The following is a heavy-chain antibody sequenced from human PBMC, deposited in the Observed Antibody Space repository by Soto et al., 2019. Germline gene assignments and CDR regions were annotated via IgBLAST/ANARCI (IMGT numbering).Heavy chain of an antibody. J-gene: IGHJ6*02. V-gene: IGHV1-18*01. CDR2: ISAYNGNT. Sequence: QVQLVQSGDEEKKPGASVKVSCKASGYTFTSYGISWVRQAPGQGLEWMGWISAYNGNTNYAQKLQGRVTMTTDTSTSTAYLELRSLRLDDSAVYYCARDYRMALYYYGMDVWGQGTTVTVSS. CDR3: ARDYRMALYYYGMDV. D-gene: IGHD3-16*02. CDR1: GYTFTSYG.